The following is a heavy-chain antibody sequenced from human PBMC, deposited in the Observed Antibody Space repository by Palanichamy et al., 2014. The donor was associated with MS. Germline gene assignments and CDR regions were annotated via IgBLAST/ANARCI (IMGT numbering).Heavy chain of an antibody. J-gene: IGHJ4*02. CDR1: GYSFTSYW. CDR2: IYPADSDT. CDR3: ARALSSSSWIHPFGY. Sequence: EVQLVQSGAEVKKPGESLKISCKGSGYSFTSYWIGWVRQMPGKGLEWMGIIYPADSDTRYSPSFQGEVTISADKSISTAYLQWSSLKASDTAMYYCARALSSSSWIHPFGYWGQGTLVTVSS. V-gene: IGHV5-51*01. D-gene: IGHD2-2*01.